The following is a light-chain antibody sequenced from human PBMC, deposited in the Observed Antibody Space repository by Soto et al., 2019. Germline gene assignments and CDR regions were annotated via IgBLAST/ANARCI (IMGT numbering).Light chain of an antibody. Sequence: QSALTQPPSVSGSPGQSVTISCTGTSSDVGSYNRVSWYQQPPGTAPRLMISEVSNRPSGVPHRFSGSKSGNTAYLTISGLQAEDEADYYCTSFTSSSPFYVFGTGTKLTVL. CDR2: EVS. CDR3: TSFTSSSPFYV. V-gene: IGLV2-18*02. J-gene: IGLJ1*01. CDR1: SSDVGSYNR.